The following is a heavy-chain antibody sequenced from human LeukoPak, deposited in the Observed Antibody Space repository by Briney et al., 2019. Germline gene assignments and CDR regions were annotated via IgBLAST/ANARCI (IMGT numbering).Heavy chain of an antibody. D-gene: IGHD5-12*01. CDR1: GGSFSGYY. J-gene: IGHJ4*02. V-gene: IGHV4-34*01. CDR2: INHSGST. CDR3: ASRGYSGYEPFDY. Sequence: PSETLSLTCAVYGGSFSGYYWSWLRQPPEKGLEWIGEINHSGSTNYNPSLKSRVTISVDTSKNQFSLKLSSVTAADTAVYYCASRGYSGYEPFDYWGQGTLVTVSS.